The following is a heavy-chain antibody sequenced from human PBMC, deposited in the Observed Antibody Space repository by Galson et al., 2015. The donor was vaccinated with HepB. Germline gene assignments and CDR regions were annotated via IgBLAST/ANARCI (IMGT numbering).Heavy chain of an antibody. V-gene: IGHV3-11*06. D-gene: IGHD6-19*01. J-gene: IGHJ6*02. CDR3: ARSSPDSSGWYWYYYGMDV. CDR2: ISSSSSYT. CDR1: GFTFSDYY. Sequence: SLRLSCAASGFTFSDYYMSWIRQAPGKGLEWVSYISSSSSYTNYADSVKGRFTISRDNAKNSLYLQMNSLRAEDTAVYYCARSSPDSSGWYWYYYGMDVWGQGTTVTVSS.